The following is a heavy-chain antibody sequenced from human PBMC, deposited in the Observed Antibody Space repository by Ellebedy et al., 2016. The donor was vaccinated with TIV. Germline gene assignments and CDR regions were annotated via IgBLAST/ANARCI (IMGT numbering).Heavy chain of an antibody. Sequence: AASVKVSCKVHGYSLTEIYIHWVRQAPGKGREGMGGVDPEDGDTIYAERFQGRVTMTEDTSTNTSYMELSSLRSEDTAVYYCVIIFHGNDSPAYYYGMEVWGQGTTVTVSS. CDR3: VIIFHGNDSPAYYYGMEV. D-gene: IGHD1-1*01. J-gene: IGHJ6*02. CDR2: VDPEDGDT. CDR1: GYSLTEIY. V-gene: IGHV1-24*01.